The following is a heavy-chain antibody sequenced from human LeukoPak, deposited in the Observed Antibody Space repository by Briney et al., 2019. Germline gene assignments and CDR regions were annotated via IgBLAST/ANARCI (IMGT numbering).Heavy chain of an antibody. CDR3: AGHFGAWHYFDY. Sequence: PGGSLRLSCAASGFTFSNYGLSWVRQAPGKGLEWVSGITGSGGSTYYADSVKGRFTISRDNSKNTLYLQMNSLRPEDTAVYYCAGHFGAWHYFDYWGQGTLVTVSS. J-gene: IGHJ4*02. V-gene: IGHV3-23*01. CDR1: GFTFSNYG. CDR2: ITGSGGST. D-gene: IGHD3-3*01.